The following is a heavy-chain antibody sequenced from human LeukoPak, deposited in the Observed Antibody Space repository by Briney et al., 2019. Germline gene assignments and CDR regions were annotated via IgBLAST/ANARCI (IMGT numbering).Heavy chain of an antibody. Sequence: GASVKVSCKASGYTFTSYDINWVRQATGQGLEWMGWMNPNSGNTGYAQKFQGRVTITRNTSISTAYMELSSLRSEDAAVYYCARGPGYYGSGSYYKPYYYMDVWGKGTTVTVSS. CDR1: GYTFTSYD. CDR3: ARGPGYYGSGSYYKPYYYMDV. J-gene: IGHJ6*03. D-gene: IGHD3-10*01. V-gene: IGHV1-8*03. CDR2: MNPNSGNT.